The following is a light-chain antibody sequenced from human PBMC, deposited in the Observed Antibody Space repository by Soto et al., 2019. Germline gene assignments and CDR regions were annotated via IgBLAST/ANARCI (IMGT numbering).Light chain of an antibody. J-gene: IGLJ3*02. CDR2: EVS. CDR3: SSFTTSSIWV. V-gene: IGLV2-14*01. Sequence: QSALTQPASVSGSPGQSITISCTGTSSDVGIYNYVSWYQQHPGKAPKLMIYEVSKRPSGVSNRFSGSKSGSTASLSISGLQAADEADYYCSSFTTSSIWVFGGGTKLTVL. CDR1: SSDVGIYNY.